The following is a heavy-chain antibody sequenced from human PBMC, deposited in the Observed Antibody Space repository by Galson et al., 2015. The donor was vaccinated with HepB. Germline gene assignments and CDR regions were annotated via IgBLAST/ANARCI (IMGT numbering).Heavy chain of an antibody. D-gene: IGHD3-22*01. Sequence: SLRLSCAASGFSVSDSFMSWVRQAPGKGLEWVSIIYSGDRTFYTDSVKGRFSISRDNSRDTLYLQMDSLRVEDTAVYFCAKDPHYFESSGTYFTPHYFDYWGQGTMVTVSS. CDR3: AKDPHYFESSGTYFTPHYFDY. CDR2: IYSGDRT. CDR1: GFSVSDSF. J-gene: IGHJ4*03. V-gene: IGHV3-53*01.